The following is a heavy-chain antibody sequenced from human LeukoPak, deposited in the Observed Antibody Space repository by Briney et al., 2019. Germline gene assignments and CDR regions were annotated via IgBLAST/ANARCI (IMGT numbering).Heavy chain of an antibody. CDR1: GYTFTGYY. D-gene: IGHD6-13*01. J-gene: IGHJ4*02. V-gene: IGHV1-2*04. CDR2: INPNSGGT. CDR3: ARDIAAAGTYYFDY. Sequence: ASVKVSCKASGYTFTGYYMHWVRQAPGQGLEWMGWINPNSGGTNYAQKFQGWVTMTRDTSISTAYMELSRLRSDDTAVYYCARDIAAAGTYYFDYWGQGTLVTVSS.